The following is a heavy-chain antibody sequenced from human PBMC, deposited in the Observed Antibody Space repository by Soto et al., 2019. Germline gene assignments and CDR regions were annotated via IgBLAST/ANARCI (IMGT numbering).Heavy chain of an antibody. D-gene: IGHD6-13*01. V-gene: IGHV1-46*01. CDR2: INPSGGKT. Sequence: QVQLVQSGAEVKKPGASVKLSCKASGYIFTSSYIHWVRQAPGQGLEWMGIINPSGGKTSYPQRFQARVTLIRDTSSSTVDMELRDLRSEDTAVYYCARGHKNTWYAVDYRGQGTLVTVSA. CDR3: ARGHKNTWYAVDY. J-gene: IGHJ4*02. CDR1: GYIFTSSY.